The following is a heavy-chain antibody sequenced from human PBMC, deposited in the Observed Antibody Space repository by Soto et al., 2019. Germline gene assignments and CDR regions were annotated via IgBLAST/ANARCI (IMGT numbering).Heavy chain of an antibody. Sequence: QVQLQESGPRLVKPSQTLSLTCTVSGGSVSSADYYWSWIRQPPGKGLEWIGCIYYSGSTYYNPSLKSRVTISADTSKNQFSLELTSVTAADTTVYYCARDRRQLAFDYWGQGALVTVSS. CDR1: GGSVSSADYY. V-gene: IGHV4-30-4*01. D-gene: IGHD1-1*01. J-gene: IGHJ4*02. CDR2: IYYSGST. CDR3: ARDRRQLAFDY.